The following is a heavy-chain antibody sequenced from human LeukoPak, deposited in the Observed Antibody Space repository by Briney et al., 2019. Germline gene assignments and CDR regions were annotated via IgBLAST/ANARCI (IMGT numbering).Heavy chain of an antibody. CDR1: GFTFSSYA. CDR2: ISGSGGST. V-gene: IGHV3-23*01. J-gene: IGHJ4*02. D-gene: IGHD2-2*01. Sequence: PGGSLRLSCAASGFTFSSYAMSWVRQAPGKGLEWVSAISGSGGSTYYADSVKGRFTISRDNSKNTLYLQMNSLRAEDTAVYYCAKVVVPAATRLRAFDYWGQGTLVTVSS. CDR3: AKVVVPAATRLRAFDY.